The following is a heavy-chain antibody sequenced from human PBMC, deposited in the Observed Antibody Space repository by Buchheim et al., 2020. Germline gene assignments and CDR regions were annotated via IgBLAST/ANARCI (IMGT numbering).Heavy chain of an antibody. V-gene: IGHV3-49*03. CDR3: ADDYGDYEFPL. CDR2: IRSNTYGGTT. Sequence: EVQLVESGGGLVQPGRSLRLSCTTSGFSFADYAMTWFRQAPGKGPEWVAFIRSNTYGGTTEYAASVRGRFTISRDDSKGIAYLQMNSVKTEDTAVYYCADDYGDYEFPLWGQGTL. J-gene: IGHJ4*02. CDR1: GFSFADYA. D-gene: IGHD4-17*01.